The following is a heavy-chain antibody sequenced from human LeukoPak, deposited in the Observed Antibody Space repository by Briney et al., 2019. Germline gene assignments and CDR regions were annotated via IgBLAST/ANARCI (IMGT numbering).Heavy chain of an antibody. Sequence: PGGSLRLSCAASGFTFSSYDMHWVRQATGKGLEWVSVIGTAGDTYYPGSVKGRFTISRENAKNSLYLQMNSLRAEDTAVYYCARDLSTAMVTYGYFDYWGQGTLVTVSS. CDR3: ARDLSTAMVTYGYFDY. CDR2: IGTAGDT. D-gene: IGHD5-18*01. J-gene: IGHJ4*02. V-gene: IGHV3-13*01. CDR1: GFTFSSYD.